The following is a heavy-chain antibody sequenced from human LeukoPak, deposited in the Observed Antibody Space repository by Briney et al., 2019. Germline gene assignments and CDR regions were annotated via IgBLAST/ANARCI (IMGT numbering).Heavy chain of an antibody. J-gene: IGHJ5*02. CDR1: GYTFTGYY. V-gene: IGHV1-2*02. Sequence: ASVKVSCKASGYTFTGYYMHWVRQAPGQGLEWMGWINPNSGGTNYAQKFQGRVTMTRDTSISTAYMELSRLRSDDTAVYYCARTPITMIVVTRNWFDPWGQGTLVTVSS. D-gene: IGHD3-22*01. CDR2: INPNSGGT. CDR3: ARTPITMIVVTRNWFDP.